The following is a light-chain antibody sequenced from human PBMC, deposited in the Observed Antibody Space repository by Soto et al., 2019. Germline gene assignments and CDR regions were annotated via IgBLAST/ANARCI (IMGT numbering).Light chain of an antibody. CDR2: AAS. Sequence: AIRMTQSPSSFSASTGDRVTITCRASQGISSYLAWYQQKPGKAPKLLIYAASTVQSGVPSRFSGSGSGTDFTLTISCLQSEDFAPYYCQQYYSYPPTFGQGTKLEIK. CDR1: QGISSY. J-gene: IGKJ2*01. V-gene: IGKV1-8*01. CDR3: QQYYSYPPT.